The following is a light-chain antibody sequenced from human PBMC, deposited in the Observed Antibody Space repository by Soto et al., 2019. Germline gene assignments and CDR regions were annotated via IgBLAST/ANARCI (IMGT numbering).Light chain of an antibody. Sequence: QSVLTQPPSVSGAPGQRVTISCSGSSSNIGAGYDVNWYRQLPGTAPKLLIYGNSDRPSGVPDRFSGSKSGTSASLAITGLQAEDEADYYCGTWDSSLSAVVFGGGTQLTVL. CDR2: GNS. CDR1: SSNIGAGYD. J-gene: IGLJ2*01. CDR3: GTWDSSLSAVV. V-gene: IGLV1-40*01.